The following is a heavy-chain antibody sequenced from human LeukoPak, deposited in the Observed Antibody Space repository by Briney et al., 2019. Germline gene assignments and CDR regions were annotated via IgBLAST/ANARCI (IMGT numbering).Heavy chain of an antibody. J-gene: IGHJ6*02. CDR1: DFSFSNYG. CDR2: ILYDGNNK. Sequence: GGSLRLSCAASDFSFSNYGMHWVRQAPGKGLEWVAVILYDGNNKHYAESVKGRFTISRDNSNNMLYLQMNSLRPEDTAVYYCAKDRLFGSGLNGPHYYYGMDVWGQGTTVTVSS. CDR3: AKDRLFGSGLNGPHYYYGMDV. D-gene: IGHD1-26*01. V-gene: IGHV3-30*18.